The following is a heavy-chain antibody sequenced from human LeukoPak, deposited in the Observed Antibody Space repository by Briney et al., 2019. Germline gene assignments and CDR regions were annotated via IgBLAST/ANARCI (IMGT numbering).Heavy chain of an antibody. J-gene: IGHJ4*02. V-gene: IGHV3-30-3*01. CDR1: GFTFRSYA. D-gene: IGHD3-22*01. CDR3: AKDRYYYDSSGKLDY. Sequence: PGGSLRLSCAGSGFTFRSYAMHWVRQAPGKGLEWVAVISYDGSNKDYADSVKGRFTISRDNSKNTLFLQMNSLRAEDTAVYSCAKDRYYYDSSGKLDYWGQGTLVTVSS. CDR2: ISYDGSNK.